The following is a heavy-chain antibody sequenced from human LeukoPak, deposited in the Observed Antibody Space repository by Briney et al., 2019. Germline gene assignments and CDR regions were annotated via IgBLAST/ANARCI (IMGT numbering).Heavy chain of an antibody. CDR1: GGSISSYY. CDR2: IYYSGST. Sequence: SETLSLTCTVSGGSISSYYWSWIRQPPGKGLEWIGYIYYSGSTNYNPSLKSRVTISVDTSKNQFSLKLSFVTAADTAVYYCARRGSSWYGDWFDPWGQGTLVTVSS. D-gene: IGHD6-13*01. J-gene: IGHJ5*02. V-gene: IGHV4-59*08. CDR3: ARRGSSWYGDWFDP.